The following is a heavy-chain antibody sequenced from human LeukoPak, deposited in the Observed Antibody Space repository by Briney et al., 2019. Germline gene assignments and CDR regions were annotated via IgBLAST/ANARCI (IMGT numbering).Heavy chain of an antibody. J-gene: IGHJ4*02. V-gene: IGHV4-61*01. D-gene: IGHD3-16*01. CDR1: GGSVSSANYY. Sequence: SETLSLTCSVSGGSVSSANYYWSWVRQPPGKGLEWIGYIYYSGSTTYNPSLKSRVTISVDTSKNQFSLKLTSVTAADTGVYYCVRHPRGGPYFDYWGQGTLVTVSA. CDR2: IYYSGST. CDR3: VRHPRGGPYFDY.